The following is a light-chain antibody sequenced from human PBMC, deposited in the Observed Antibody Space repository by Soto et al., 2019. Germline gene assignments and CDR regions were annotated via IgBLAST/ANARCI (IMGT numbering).Light chain of an antibody. V-gene: IGKV1-39*01. J-gene: IGKJ2*01. CDR3: QQSFSIPYT. CDR2: VAF. CDR1: QNIDNN. Sequence: DIQMTQSPSSLSASVGDRVTITCRASQNIDNNLNWYQQKPGKAPRLLIYVAFSLQSGVPSRFSGSGSGTDFTLTIISLQPDDFATYFCQQSFSIPYTFGQGTILEIK.